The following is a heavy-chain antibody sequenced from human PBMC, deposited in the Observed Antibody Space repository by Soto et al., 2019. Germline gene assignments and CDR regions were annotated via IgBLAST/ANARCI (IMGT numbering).Heavy chain of an antibody. CDR1: GFTFSTYG. D-gene: IGHD1-1*01. J-gene: IGHJ5*02. V-gene: IGHV3-30*03. CDR3: APTLLDDDEDS. CDR2: ISYDGRAQ. Sequence: QVHLVESGGGVVQPEGSLRLSCAASGFTFSTYGMHWVRQAPGKGLEWVAVISYDGRAQDYADSVKGRFSISRDNSKNTVYLQMNSLRPEDTAVYFFAPTLLDDDEDSWGQGTLFTVSP.